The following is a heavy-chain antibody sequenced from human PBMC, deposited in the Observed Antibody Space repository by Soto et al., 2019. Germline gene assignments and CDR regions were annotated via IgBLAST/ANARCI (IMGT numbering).Heavy chain of an antibody. CDR1: GFTFSSYW. CDR2: INSDGSST. J-gene: IGHJ1*01. Sequence: EVQLVESGGGLVQPGGSLRLSCAASGFTFSSYWMHWVRQAPGKGLVWVSRINSDGSSTSYADSVKGRFTISRDNAKNTLYLQMNSLRAEDTAVYYCAMYGDYLRYFQHWGQGTLVTVSS. D-gene: IGHD4-17*01. CDR3: AMYGDYLRYFQH. V-gene: IGHV3-74*01.